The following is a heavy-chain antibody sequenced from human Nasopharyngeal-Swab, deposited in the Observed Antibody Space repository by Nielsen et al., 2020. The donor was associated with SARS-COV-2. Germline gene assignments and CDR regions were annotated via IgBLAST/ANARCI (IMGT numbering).Heavy chain of an antibody. V-gene: IGHV1-8*01. CDR2: MNPNSGNT. J-gene: IGHJ4*02. D-gene: IGHD3-16*02. CDR3: ARAGRIIELFDY. CDR1: GHTFTSYD. Sequence: ASVKVSCKASGHTFTSYDINWVRQATGQGLEWMGWMNPNSGNTGYAQKFQGRVTMTRNTSISTAYMELSSLRSEDTAVYYCARAGRIIELFDYWGQGTLVTVSS.